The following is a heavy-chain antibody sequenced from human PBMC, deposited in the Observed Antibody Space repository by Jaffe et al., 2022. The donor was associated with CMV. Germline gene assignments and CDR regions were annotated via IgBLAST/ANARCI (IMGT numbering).Heavy chain of an antibody. CDR2: IYYSGST. CDR1: GGSISSSSYY. CDR3: ARHPYGGNPGGNY. V-gene: IGHV4-39*01. D-gene: IGHD4-17*01. Sequence: QLQLQESGPGLVKPSETLSLTCTVSGGSISSSSYYWGWIRQPPGKGLEWIGSIYYSGSTYYNPSLKSRVTISVDTSKNQFSLKLSSVTAADTAVYYCARHPYGGNPGGNYWGQGTLVTVSS. J-gene: IGHJ4*02.